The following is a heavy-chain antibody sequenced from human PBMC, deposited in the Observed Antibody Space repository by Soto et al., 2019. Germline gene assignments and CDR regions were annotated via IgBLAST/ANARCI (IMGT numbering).Heavy chain of an antibody. D-gene: IGHD3-22*01. CDR1: GFTFTSYG. CDR2: ISGSGGST. Sequence: GGSLRLSCAASGFTFTSYGMSWVRQAPGKGLEWVSAISGSGGSTYYADSVKGRFTISRDNSKNTLYLQMSSLRAEDTASYYCASYFYDGSGYYHYFDYWGQGTLVTVSS. V-gene: IGHV3-23*01. J-gene: IGHJ4*02. CDR3: ASYFYDGSGYYHYFDY.